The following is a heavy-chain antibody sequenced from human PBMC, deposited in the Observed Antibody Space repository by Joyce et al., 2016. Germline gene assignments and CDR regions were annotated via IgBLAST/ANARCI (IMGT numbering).Heavy chain of an antibody. D-gene: IGHD7-27*01. J-gene: IGHJ4*02. Sequence: EVQLLESGGGLVQPGGSLRLSCAASGIDFNIHGINWVRQAPGKGLEWVSGVMADAATTFYAHSVKGRFTISRDNFRTTVYLQMNSLRAEDTGIYYCAKDRAWASFDVWGQGTLVSVS. CDR3: AKDRAWASFDV. CDR2: VMADAATT. V-gene: IGHV3-23*01. CDR1: GIDFNIHG.